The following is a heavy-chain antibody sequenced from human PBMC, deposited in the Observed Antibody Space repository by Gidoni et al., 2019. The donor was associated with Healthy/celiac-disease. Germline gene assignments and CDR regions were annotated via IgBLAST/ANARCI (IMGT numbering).Heavy chain of an antibody. V-gene: IGHV3-30-3*01. D-gene: IGHD4-17*01. Sequence: QVQLVESGGGVVQPGRSLRLSCAASGFTFRSYAMHWVRQAPGKGLEWVAVISYDGSNKYYADSVKGRFTISRDNSKNTLYLQMNSLRAEDTAVYYCARDGSRNYGGNLYWFFDLWGRGTLVTVSS. CDR3: ARDGSRNYGGNLYWFFDL. CDR2: ISYDGSNK. J-gene: IGHJ2*01. CDR1: GFTFRSYA.